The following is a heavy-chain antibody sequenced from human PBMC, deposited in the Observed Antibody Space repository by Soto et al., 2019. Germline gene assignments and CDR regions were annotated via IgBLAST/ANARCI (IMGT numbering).Heavy chain of an antibody. V-gene: IGHV1-3*01. CDR2: INAGEGYT. CDR3: ARAISGYVT. Sequence: QVHLVQSGAEVKHPGASVRVSCKASGITYSTYAIHWVRQAPGQGLEWMGWINAGEGYTRYSQDFQGRVTLTTVTSASTTYMDLSNLTFEDTAGYYCARAISGYVTWGQGTQVTVSS. J-gene: IGHJ5*02. D-gene: IGHD5-12*01. CDR1: GITYSTYA.